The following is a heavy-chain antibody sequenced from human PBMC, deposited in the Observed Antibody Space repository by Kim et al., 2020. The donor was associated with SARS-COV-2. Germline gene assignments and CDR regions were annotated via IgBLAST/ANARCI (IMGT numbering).Heavy chain of an antibody. J-gene: IGHJ4*02. CDR3: AKDGSRSIAAAEYFDY. D-gene: IGHD6-13*01. Sequence: GGSLRLSCAASGFTFDDYAMHWVRQAPGKGLEWVSGISWNSGSIGYADSVKGRFTISRDNAKNSLYLQMNSLRAEDTALYYCAKDGSRSIAAAEYFDYWGQGTLVTVSS. CDR1: GFTFDDYA. CDR2: ISWNSGSI. V-gene: IGHV3-9*01.